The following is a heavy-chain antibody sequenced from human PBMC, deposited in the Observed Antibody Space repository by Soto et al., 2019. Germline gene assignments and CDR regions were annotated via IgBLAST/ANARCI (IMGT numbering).Heavy chain of an antibody. CDR1: GYSFSSYC. Sequence: GESLKISCKVSGYSFSSYCVGWARQMPRKGLEWVAVIYPGDSETRYSPSFQGRVTISADKSINTAYVQWSSLKASDTAMYYCARLYYYGSGSYYPPNFFDLLGQGTLVTVS. D-gene: IGHD3-10*01. CDR2: IYPGDSET. V-gene: IGHV5-51*01. CDR3: ARLYYYGSGSYYPPNFFDL. J-gene: IGHJ4*02.